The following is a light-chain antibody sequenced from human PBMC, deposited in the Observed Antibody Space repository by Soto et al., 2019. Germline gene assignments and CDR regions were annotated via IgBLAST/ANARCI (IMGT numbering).Light chain of an antibody. J-gene: IGKJ5*01. Sequence: DTQMTQSPSTLSASIGDRVTITCRASQSVSSWLAWYQQKPGKAPKLLIYDASSLESGVPSRFSGSGSGTDFTLTISSLEPEDFAVYYCQQRSNWPITFGQGTRLEIK. CDR2: DAS. V-gene: IGKV1-5*01. CDR1: QSVSSW. CDR3: QQRSNWPIT.